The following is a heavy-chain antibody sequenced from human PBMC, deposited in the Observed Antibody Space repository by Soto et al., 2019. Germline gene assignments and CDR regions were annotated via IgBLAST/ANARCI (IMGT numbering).Heavy chain of an antibody. V-gene: IGHV1-8*01. Sequence: ASVKVSCKASGYTFTSYDINWVRQATGQGLEWMGWMNPNSGNTGYAQKFQGRVTMTRDTSISTAYMELSSLRSEDTAVCYCARMYCSSTSCYTGGYYYGMDVWGQGTTVTVSS. CDR1: GYTFTSYD. CDR3: ARMYCSSTSCYTGGYYYGMDV. D-gene: IGHD2-2*02. J-gene: IGHJ6*02. CDR2: MNPNSGNT.